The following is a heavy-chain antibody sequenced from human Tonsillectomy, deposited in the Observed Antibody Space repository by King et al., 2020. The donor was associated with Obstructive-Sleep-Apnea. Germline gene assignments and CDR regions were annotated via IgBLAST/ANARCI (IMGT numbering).Heavy chain of an antibody. D-gene: IGHD1-7*01. J-gene: IGHJ4*02. CDR2: IIPILGIA. CDR3: AREHRRRITGTTLEKKRGFDY. Sequence: GQLVQSGAEVKKPGSSVKVSCKASGGTFSSYAISWVRQAPGQGLEWMGGIIPILGIANYAQKFQGRVTITADKSTSTAYMELSSLRSEDTAVYYCAREHRRRITGTTLEKKRGFDYWGQGTLVTVSS. CDR1: GGTFSSYA. V-gene: IGHV1-69*09.